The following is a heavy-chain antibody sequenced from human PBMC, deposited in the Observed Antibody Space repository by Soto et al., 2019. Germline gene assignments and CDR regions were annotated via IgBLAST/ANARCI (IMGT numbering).Heavy chain of an antibody. CDR2: ISAYNGNT. J-gene: IGHJ6*02. Sequence: ASVKVSCKASGYTFTSYGISWVRQAPGQGLEWMGWISAYNGNTNYAQKLQGRVTMTTDTSTSTAYMELRSLRSDDTAVYYCARNTYSDVWSCYSTYYYYGMDVWGQGTTVTVSS. CDR1: GYTFTSYG. CDR3: ARNTYSDVWSCYSTYYYYGMDV. V-gene: IGHV1-18*01. D-gene: IGHD3-3*01.